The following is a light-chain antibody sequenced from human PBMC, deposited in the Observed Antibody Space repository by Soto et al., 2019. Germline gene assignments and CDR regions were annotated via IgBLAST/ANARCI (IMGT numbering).Light chain of an antibody. J-gene: IGKJ5*01. CDR3: QQHGGSPIT. CDR1: QSVGSSF. V-gene: IGKV3-20*01. Sequence: EIVLTQSPGTLSLSPGDRVTLSCRASQSVGSSFLAWYQQKPGQAPRLLIYGTSNRATDIPDRFSGSGSGTDFTLTINRLEPEDFVVYYCQQHGGSPITFGQGTRLEI. CDR2: GTS.